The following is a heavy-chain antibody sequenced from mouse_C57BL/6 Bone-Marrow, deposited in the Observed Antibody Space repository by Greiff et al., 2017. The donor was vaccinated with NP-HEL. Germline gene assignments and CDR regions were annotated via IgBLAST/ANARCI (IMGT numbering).Heavy chain of an antibody. CDR1: GFSLTSYG. D-gene: IGHD4-1*01. CDR3: AKKTGSYYYAMDY. J-gene: IGHJ4*01. V-gene: IGHV2-4*01. CDR2: IWSGGST. Sequence: VMLVESGPGLVQPSQSLSITCTVSGFSLTSYGVHWVRQPPGKGLEWLGVIWSGGSTDYNAAFISRLSISKDNSKSQVFFKMNSLQADDTAIYYCAKKTGSYYYAMDYWGQGTSVTVSS.